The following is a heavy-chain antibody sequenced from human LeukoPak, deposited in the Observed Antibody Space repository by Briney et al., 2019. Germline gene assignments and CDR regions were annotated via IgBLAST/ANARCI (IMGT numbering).Heavy chain of an antibody. CDR3: ARRVRYCSSTSCRAPQYYFDY. J-gene: IGHJ4*02. CDR1: GGSFSGYY. CDR2: IYYSGST. D-gene: IGHD2-2*01. Sequence: PSETLSLTCAVYGGSFSGYYWSWIRQPPGKGLEWIGYIYYSGSTNYNPSLKSRVTISVDTSKNQFSLKLSSVTAADTAVYYCARRVRYCSSTSCRAPQYYFDYWGQGTLVTVSS. V-gene: IGHV4-59*08.